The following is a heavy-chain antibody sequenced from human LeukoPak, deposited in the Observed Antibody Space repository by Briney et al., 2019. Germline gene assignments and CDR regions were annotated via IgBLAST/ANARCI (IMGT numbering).Heavy chain of an antibody. CDR1: GYTFTSNY. V-gene: IGHV1-46*01. J-gene: IGHJ4*02. Sequence: ASVKVSCKAFGYTFTSNYMHWVRQAPGQGPEWMGVISPSGGSTTYAQKFQGRVTLTRDMSTSTDYLELSSLRSEDTAVYYCARAGWLQYYYFDYWGQGTLVTVSS. D-gene: IGHD5-24*01. CDR3: ARAGWLQYYYFDY. CDR2: ISPSGGST.